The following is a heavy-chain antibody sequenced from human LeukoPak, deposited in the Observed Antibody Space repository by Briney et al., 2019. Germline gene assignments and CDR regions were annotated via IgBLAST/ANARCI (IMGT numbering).Heavy chain of an antibody. CDR1: GFTFSDYY. Sequence: PGGSLRLSCAASGFTFSDYYMSWVRQAPGKGLVWVSRINSDGSSTSYADSVKGRFTISRDNAKNTLYLQMNSLRAEDTAVYYCARAMIVVSNQFDYWGQGTLVTVSS. V-gene: IGHV3-74*01. D-gene: IGHD3-22*01. J-gene: IGHJ4*02. CDR2: INSDGSST. CDR3: ARAMIVVSNQFDY.